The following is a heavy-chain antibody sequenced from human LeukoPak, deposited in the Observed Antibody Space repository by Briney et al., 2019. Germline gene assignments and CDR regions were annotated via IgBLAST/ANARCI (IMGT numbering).Heavy chain of an antibody. V-gene: IGHV4-34*01. J-gene: IGHJ5*02. Sequence: SETLSLTCAVYGGSFSGYYWSWIRHPPGKGLEWIGEINHSGSTNYNPSLKSRVTISVDTSKNQFSLKLSSVTAADTAVYYCARRSFGYYYDSSGYFPAWGQGTLVTVSS. D-gene: IGHD3-22*01. CDR3: ARRSFGYYYDSSGYFPA. CDR1: GGSFSGYY. CDR2: INHSGST.